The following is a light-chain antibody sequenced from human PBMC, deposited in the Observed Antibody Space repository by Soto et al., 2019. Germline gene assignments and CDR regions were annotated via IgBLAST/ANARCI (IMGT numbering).Light chain of an antibody. V-gene: IGLV2-23*01. Sequence: QSALTQPASVSGSPGQSITISCTGTSSVVGSYNLVSWYQQHPGKAPKLMIYEGSKRPPGVSNRFSGSKSGNTASLTISGLQAEDEADYYCCSYAGSRYYVFGTGTKVTVL. CDR2: EGS. CDR1: SSVVGSYNL. CDR3: CSYAGSRYYV. J-gene: IGLJ1*01.